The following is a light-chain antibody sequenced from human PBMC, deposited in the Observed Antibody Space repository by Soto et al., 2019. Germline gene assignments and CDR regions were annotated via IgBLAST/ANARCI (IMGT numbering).Light chain of an antibody. Sequence: EIVMTQSPATLSVSPGERATLSCRASQSVSSDLAWYQQRPGQAPRLLIYAASTRATGIPARFSGSGSGTEFTLTISTLQSEDSAVYYCQQYDNWPPYTFGQGTKLEIK. CDR3: QQYDNWPPYT. CDR1: QSVSSD. J-gene: IGKJ2*01. CDR2: AAS. V-gene: IGKV3-15*01.